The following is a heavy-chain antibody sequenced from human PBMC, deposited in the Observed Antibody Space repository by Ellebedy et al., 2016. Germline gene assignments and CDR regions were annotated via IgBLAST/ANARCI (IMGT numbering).Heavy chain of an antibody. CDR3: ARALNSLPDY. CDR1: GFRFIDYS. Sequence: GGSLRLXXEASGFRFIDYSMTWIRQAPGQGLQLVSYITSSGTYIDYADSVKGRFTVSRDNAKNSLYLQLNSLRVEDTAVYYCARALNSLPDYWGQGTLVTVSS. D-gene: IGHD4-23*01. CDR2: ITSSGTYI. J-gene: IGHJ4*02. V-gene: IGHV3-11*06.